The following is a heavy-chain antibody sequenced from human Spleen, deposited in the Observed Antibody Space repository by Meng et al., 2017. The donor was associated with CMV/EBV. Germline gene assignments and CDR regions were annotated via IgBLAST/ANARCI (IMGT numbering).Heavy chain of an antibody. CDR2: IKQDGSEK. CDR3: ARGLGAPDY. J-gene: IGHJ4*02. D-gene: IGHD1-26*01. V-gene: IGHV3-7*01. Sequence: GESLKISCAASGFTFNNYWMSWVRQAPGKGLEWVANIKQDGSEKNYVDSMKGRFTISRDNAKNSPYLQMNSLRAEDTAVYYCARGLGAPDYWGQGTLVTVSS. CDR1: GFTFNNYW.